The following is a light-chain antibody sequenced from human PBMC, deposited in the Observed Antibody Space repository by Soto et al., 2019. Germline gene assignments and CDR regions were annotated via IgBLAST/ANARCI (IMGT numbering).Light chain of an antibody. CDR1: QSVSSY. CDR2: DAS. J-gene: IGKJ4*01. Sequence: EIVLTQSPATLSLSPGQRATLSCRASQSVSSYLAWNQQKPGQAPRLLIYDASNSATGIPARFSGSGSGTDFTLTISSLEPEGFAVYYFQQRSNWPLTFGGGTKVEIK. CDR3: QQRSNWPLT. V-gene: IGKV3-11*01.